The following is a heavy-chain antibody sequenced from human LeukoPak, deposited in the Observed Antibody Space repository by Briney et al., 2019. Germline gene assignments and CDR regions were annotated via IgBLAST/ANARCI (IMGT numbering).Heavy chain of an antibody. D-gene: IGHD6-19*01. CDR1: GFIFSSYS. CDR2: ISSNAGST. J-gene: IGHJ4*02. CDR3: AREGVPGTTDY. Sequence: PGGSLRLSCAASGFIFSSYSMHWVRQAPGKGLESVSAISSNAGSTYYANSVRGRFTISRDNSKNTLYLQMGSLRAEDLAVYYCAREGVPGTTDYWGQGTLVTVSS. V-gene: IGHV3-64*01.